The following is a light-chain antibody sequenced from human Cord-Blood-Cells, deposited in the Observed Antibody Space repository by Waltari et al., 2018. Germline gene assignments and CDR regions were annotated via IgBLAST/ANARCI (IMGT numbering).Light chain of an antibody. V-gene: IGKV3-11*01. CDR2: DAS. J-gene: IGKJ2*01. CDR3: QQRSNWPPYT. CDR1: QSVSSY. Sequence: EIVLTQSPAPLSLSAGDRATLSCSASQSVSSYLAWYQQKPVQAPRLLIYDASNRATCIPARFSCSGSGTDFTLTTSSREPEDFAVDYCQQRSNWPPYTFGQGTKLEIK.